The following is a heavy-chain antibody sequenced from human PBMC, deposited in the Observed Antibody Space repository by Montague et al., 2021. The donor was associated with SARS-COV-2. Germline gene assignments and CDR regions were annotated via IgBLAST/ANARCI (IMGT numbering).Heavy chain of an antibody. CDR2: IYYSGST. V-gene: IGHV4-39*01. CDR1: GGSISSSSNY. Sequence: SETLSLTCTVSGGSISSSSNYWGWIRQPPGKGLEWIGSIYYSGSTYYNSSLKSRVTISVDTSKNQFSLKLNSVTAADTAVYYCAGLVWFGELSSENWFDPWGQGTTVTVSS. D-gene: IGHD3-10*01. J-gene: IGHJ5*01. CDR3: AGLVWFGELSSENWFDP.